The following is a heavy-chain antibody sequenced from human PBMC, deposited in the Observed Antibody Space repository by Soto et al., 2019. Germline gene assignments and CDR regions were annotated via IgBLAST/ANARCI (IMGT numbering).Heavy chain of an antibody. CDR3: ARGWFNYYFYEMDV. J-gene: IGHJ6*04. CDR2: LSGSGGRT. D-gene: IGHD3-9*01. V-gene: IGHV3-23*01. CDR1: GFTFSRYA. Sequence: EVQLLESGGGLVQPGGSLRLSCAASGFTFSRYAMTWVRQTPGKGLEWVSGLSGSGGRTYYEDSVRGRFTISRDNSVNTLFLQMNSLRAEETAVYYCARGWFNYYFYEMDVWGKGTTVTVSS.